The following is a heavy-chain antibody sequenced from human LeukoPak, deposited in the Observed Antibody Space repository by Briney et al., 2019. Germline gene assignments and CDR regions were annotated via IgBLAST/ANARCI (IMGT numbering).Heavy chain of an antibody. Sequence: ASVKVSCKASGYTFTGYYMHWVRQAPGQGLEWMGRINPNSGGTNYAQKFQGRVTITTDESTSTAYMELSSLRSEDTAVYYCARSLWWYPEDAFDIWGQGTMVTVSS. D-gene: IGHD4-23*01. CDR3: ARSLWWYPEDAFDI. J-gene: IGHJ3*02. CDR2: INPNSGGT. CDR1: GYTFTGYY. V-gene: IGHV1-2*06.